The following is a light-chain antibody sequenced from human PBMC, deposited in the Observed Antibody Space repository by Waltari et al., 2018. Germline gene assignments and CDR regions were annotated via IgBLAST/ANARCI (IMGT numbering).Light chain of an antibody. CDR2: GAS. CDR3: QQYDNWPPWT. J-gene: IGKJ1*01. Sequence: EIVMTQSPATLSVSPGERATLSCRASQSIRTSLARYQQTPGQPPRLLIYGASTRATGIPARFSGSGSGTEFTLTISSLQSEDFAVYYCQQYDNWPPWTFGPGTRVEVK. V-gene: IGKV3-15*01. CDR1: QSIRTS.